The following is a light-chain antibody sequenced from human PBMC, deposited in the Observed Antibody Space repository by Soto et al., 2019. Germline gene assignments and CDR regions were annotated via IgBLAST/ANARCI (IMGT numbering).Light chain of an antibody. CDR2: WAS. CDR3: QQYFSTLPS. CDR1: QSVLYNSNNKNY. J-gene: IGKJ2*01. Sequence: DIVMTQSPDSLAVSLGERATINCKSSQSVLYNSNNKNYLAWYQQKPGQPPKLLIYWASTRESGVPDRFSGSGSATDFTLTINSLQAEDVAVYYCQQYFSTLPSFGQGTKLEIK. V-gene: IGKV4-1*01.